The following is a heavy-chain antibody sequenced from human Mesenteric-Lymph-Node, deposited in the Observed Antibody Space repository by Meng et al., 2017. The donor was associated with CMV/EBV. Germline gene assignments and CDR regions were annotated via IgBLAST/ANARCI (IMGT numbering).Heavy chain of an antibody. CDR2: INSDGSRT. J-gene: IGHJ5*02. V-gene: IGHV3-74*01. D-gene: IGHD3-3*01. CDR3: ASGGYEFGGGSCQFDP. CDR1: GFTFNNYW. Sequence: GESLKISCAASGFTFNNYWMHWVRQVPGKGLAWVSRINSDGSRTSYADPVKGRFTISRDNAKNTVYMKMNNLRAEDKAVYYCASGGYEFGGGSCQFDPRGQGAMVTVSS.